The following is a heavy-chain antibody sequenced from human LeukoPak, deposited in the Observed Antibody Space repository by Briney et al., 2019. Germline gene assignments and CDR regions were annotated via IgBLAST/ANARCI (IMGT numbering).Heavy chain of an antibody. Sequence: GGSLRLSCAASGFTFSTYGMGWVRQAPGKGLEWVSAISSFDSSTYYADSVKGRFTISRDTSKNTLFLQMNSLRAEDTALYYCAKEHTTFTVGAPYYFDYWGQGTLVTVSS. CDR1: GFTFSTYG. V-gene: IGHV3-23*01. CDR2: ISSFDSST. CDR3: AKEHTTFTVGAPYYFDY. D-gene: IGHD1-26*01. J-gene: IGHJ4*02.